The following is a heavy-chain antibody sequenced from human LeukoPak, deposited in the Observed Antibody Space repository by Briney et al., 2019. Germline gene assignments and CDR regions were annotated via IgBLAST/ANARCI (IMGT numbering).Heavy chain of an antibody. V-gene: IGHV1-2*02. D-gene: IGHD4-23*01. CDR3: ATGGNSFDY. CDR2: ISPNSGAT. Sequence: ASVKVSRKASGYTFTGYYMRWVRQAPGQGLEWMGWISPNSGATNYAQKFQGRVTMTRDTSISTAYMELSSLRSDDTAVYYCATGGNSFDYWGQGTLVTVSS. CDR1: GYTFTGYY. J-gene: IGHJ4*02.